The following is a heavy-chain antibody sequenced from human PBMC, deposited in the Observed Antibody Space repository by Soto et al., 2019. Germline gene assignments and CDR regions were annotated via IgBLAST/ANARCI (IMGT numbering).Heavy chain of an antibody. CDR1: GYTFTTYA. J-gene: IGHJ6*04. CDR2: INAGNGNT. V-gene: IGHV1-3*01. Sequence: ASVKVSCKASGYTFTTYAIHWVRQAPGQGLEWMGWINAGNGNTQYSQKVQGRVTFTRDTSASTADMELSSLRSEDPAVYYCAIVTVAGLIFYYFGMDVWGEGSTVTVSS. CDR3: AIVTVAGLIFYYFGMDV. D-gene: IGHD6-19*01.